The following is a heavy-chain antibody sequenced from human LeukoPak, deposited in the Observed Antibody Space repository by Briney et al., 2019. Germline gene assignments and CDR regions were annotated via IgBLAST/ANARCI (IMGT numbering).Heavy chain of an antibody. Sequence: GGSLRLSCAASGFTFSSYWMHWVRQAPGKGLVWVSRINSDGSSTSYADSVKGRFTISRDNAKNTLYLQMNSLRAEDTAVNYCARDRYDSSGYYFWSGPSYYYYYYMDVWGKGTTVTISS. CDR1: GFTFSSYW. D-gene: IGHD3-22*01. CDR3: ARDRYDSSGYYFWSGPSYYYYYYMDV. CDR2: INSDGSST. V-gene: IGHV3-74*01. J-gene: IGHJ6*03.